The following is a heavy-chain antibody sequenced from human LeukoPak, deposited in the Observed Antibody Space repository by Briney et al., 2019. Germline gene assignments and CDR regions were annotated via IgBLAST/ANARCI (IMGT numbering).Heavy chain of an antibody. J-gene: IGHJ6*02. V-gene: IGHV1-8*01. CDR3: ARSIHDYGDYRVDV. CDR2: MNPNSGNT. D-gene: IGHD4-17*01. Sequence: AASVKVSCKASGYTFTSYDINWVRQATGQGLEWMGWMNPNSGNTGYAQKFQGRVTMTRNTSISTAYMGLSSLRSEDTAVYYCARSIHDYGDYRVDVWGQGTTVTVSS. CDR1: GYTFTSYD.